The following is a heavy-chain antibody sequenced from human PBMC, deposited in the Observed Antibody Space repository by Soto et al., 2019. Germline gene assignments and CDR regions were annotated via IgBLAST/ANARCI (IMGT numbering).Heavy chain of an antibody. CDR2: IYYSGST. J-gene: IGHJ6*02. CDR1: CGSISSGGYY. D-gene: IGHD3-3*01. V-gene: IGHV4-31*03. CDR3: ARLRKWGYDFWSGSDYGMDV. Sequence: PSETLSLTCTVSCGSISSGGYYWSWIRQHPGKGLEWIGYIYYSGSTYYNPSLKSRVTISVDTSKNQFSLKLSSVTAADTAVYYCARLRKWGYDFWSGSDYGMDVWGQGTTVTSP.